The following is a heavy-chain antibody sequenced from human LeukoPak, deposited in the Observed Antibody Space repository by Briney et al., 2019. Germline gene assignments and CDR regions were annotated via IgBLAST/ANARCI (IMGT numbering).Heavy chain of an antibody. CDR3: ARGLGYCSSTSCYNWFDP. CDR2: INHSGST. Sequence: SETLSLTCAVYGGSFSGYYWSWIRQPPGKGPEWIGEINHSGSTNYNPSLKSRVTISVDTSKNQFSLKLSSVTAADTAVYYCARGLGYCSSTSCYNWFDPWGQEPWSPSPQ. V-gene: IGHV4-34*01. J-gene: IGHJ5*02. CDR1: GGSFSGYY. D-gene: IGHD2-2*01.